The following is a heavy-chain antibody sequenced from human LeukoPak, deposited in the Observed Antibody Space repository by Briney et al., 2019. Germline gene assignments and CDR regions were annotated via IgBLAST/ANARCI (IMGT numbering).Heavy chain of an antibody. D-gene: IGHD1-26*01. CDR1: EFTFSNAW. CDR3: TTGDRWELLLFPIGDY. Sequence: GGSLRLSCAASEFTFSNAWMSWVRQAPGKGLEWVGRIKSKTDGGTTDYAAPVKGRFTISRDDSKNTLFLQMNILKDEDTAVYYCTTGDRWELLLFPIGDYWGQGTLVTVSS. CDR2: IKSKTDGGTT. V-gene: IGHV3-15*01. J-gene: IGHJ4*02.